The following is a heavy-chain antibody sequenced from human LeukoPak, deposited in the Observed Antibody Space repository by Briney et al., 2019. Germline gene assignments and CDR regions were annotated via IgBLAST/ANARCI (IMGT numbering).Heavy chain of an antibody. V-gene: IGHV3-74*01. Sequence: GGSLRLSCAASGFTINTYRMHWVRQSPGKGLVWVSGINSDGHGTLYADSVKGRFTISGDTAKNTLYLQMNSLRAEDTAVYYCAKDGSGIYYDSSGYPYYFDYWGQGTLVTVSS. CDR2: INSDGHGT. D-gene: IGHD3-22*01. J-gene: IGHJ4*02. CDR1: GFTINTYR. CDR3: AKDGSGIYYDSSGYPYYFDY.